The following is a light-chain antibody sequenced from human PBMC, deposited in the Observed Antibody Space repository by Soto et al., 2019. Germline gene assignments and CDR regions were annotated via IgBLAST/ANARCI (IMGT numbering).Light chain of an antibody. Sequence: DIQMTQSPSSLSASVGDRVTITCQASQDISTYLNWYQQKPGKAPKLLIYDASNLETGVPSRFSGSGSGTDFTFTISSLQPEDIATYYCQQYDNLPLTVGQGTRLEIK. CDR3: QQYDNLPLT. CDR1: QDISTY. CDR2: DAS. J-gene: IGKJ5*01. V-gene: IGKV1-33*01.